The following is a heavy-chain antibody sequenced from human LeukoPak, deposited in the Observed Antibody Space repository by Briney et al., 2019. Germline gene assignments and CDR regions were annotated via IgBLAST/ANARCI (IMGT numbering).Heavy chain of an antibody. CDR3: ARGLGTAMVNFDY. J-gene: IGHJ4*02. Sequence: ASVKVSCKASGHTFTGYYMHWVRQAPGQGLEWMGRINPNSGGTSYAQKLQGRVSMTRDTSISTAYMELSRLRSDDTAVYYCARGLGTAMVNFDYWGQGTLVTVSS. CDR1: GHTFTGYY. CDR2: INPNSGGT. D-gene: IGHD5-18*01. V-gene: IGHV1-2*06.